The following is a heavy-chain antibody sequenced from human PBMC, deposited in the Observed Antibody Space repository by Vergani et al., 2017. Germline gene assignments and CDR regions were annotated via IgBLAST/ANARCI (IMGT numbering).Heavy chain of an antibody. D-gene: IGHD6-13*01. CDR1: GFTFNAYY. Sequence: QEQLVESGGGLVKPGGSLRLSCEASGFTFNAYYMSWVRQAPGKGLECVSYISVSGTSIHYADSVKGRFTISRDNAKSSLSLQMHSLTAEDTAVYYCARVRVESIRLGSSWYLDYWGQGTLVTVSS. CDR2: ISVSGTSI. J-gene: IGHJ4*02. V-gene: IGHV3-11*01. CDR3: ARVRVESIRLGSSWYLDY.